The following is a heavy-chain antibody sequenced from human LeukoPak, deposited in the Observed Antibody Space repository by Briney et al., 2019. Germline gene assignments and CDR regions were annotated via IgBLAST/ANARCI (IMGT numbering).Heavy chain of an antibody. J-gene: IGHJ6*03. D-gene: IGHD2-2*01. V-gene: IGHV4-61*02. CDR2: IYTSGST. CDR1: GGSISSGSYY. CDR3: ARATSVPAANRPYYYYGNYYYYMDV. Sequence: SQTLSLTCTVSGGSISSGSYYWSWIRQPAGKGLEWIGRIYTSGSTNYNPSLKSRVTISVDTSKNQFSLKLSSVTAADTAVYYCARATSVPAANRPYYYYGNYYYYMDVWGKGTTVTVSS.